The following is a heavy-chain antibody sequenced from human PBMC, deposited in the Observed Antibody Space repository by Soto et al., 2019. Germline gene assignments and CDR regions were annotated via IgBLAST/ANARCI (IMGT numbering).Heavy chain of an antibody. D-gene: IGHD5-12*01. Sequence: PGESLKISCKGSGYSFTSYWIGWVRQMPGKGLEWMGIIYPGDSDTRYSPSFQGQVTISADKSISTAYLQWSSLKASDTAMYYWARLYGIQWLQSDDAFDIWGQGTMVTVSS. CDR2: IYPGDSDT. V-gene: IGHV5-51*01. J-gene: IGHJ3*02. CDR3: ARLYGIQWLQSDDAFDI. CDR1: GYSFTSYW.